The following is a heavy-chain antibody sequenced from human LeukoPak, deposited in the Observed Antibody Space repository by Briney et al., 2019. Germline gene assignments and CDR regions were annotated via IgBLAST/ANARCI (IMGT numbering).Heavy chain of an antibody. Sequence: ASVKVSCKASGYTFASYGISWVRQAPGQGLEWMGWISAYNGKTNYAQKLQGRVTMTTDTSTSTAYMELRSLRSDDTAVYYCARDLVVVPAAKLDFPNAFDIWGQGTMVTVSS. CDR3: ARDLVVVPAAKLDFPNAFDI. CDR1: GYTFASYG. CDR2: ISAYNGKT. D-gene: IGHD2-2*01. J-gene: IGHJ3*02. V-gene: IGHV1-18*01.